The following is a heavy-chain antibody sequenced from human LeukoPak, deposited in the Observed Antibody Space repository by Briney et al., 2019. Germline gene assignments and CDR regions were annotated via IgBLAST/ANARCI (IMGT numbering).Heavy chain of an antibody. CDR2: VYHSGST. CDR3: ARVSGSGLYFKSFDP. CDR1: GDDISSSNW. V-gene: IGHV4-4*02. D-gene: IGHD3-10*01. J-gene: IGHJ5*01. Sequence: PSGTLSLTCSVSGDDISSSNWWTWVRQPPQKGLEWIGEVYHSGSTNYNPSLKNRIYMSVDKSQKRFSLRLTSVTAADTAVYFCARVSGSGLYFKSFDPWGQGTLVIVSS.